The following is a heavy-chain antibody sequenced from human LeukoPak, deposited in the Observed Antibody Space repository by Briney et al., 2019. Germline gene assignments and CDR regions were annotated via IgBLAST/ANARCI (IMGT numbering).Heavy chain of an antibody. Sequence: ASVKVSCKASGYTFTSYGISWVRQAPGQGLEWMGWINPNSGGTNYAQKFQGRVTMTRDTSISTAYMELSRLRSDDTAVYYCARDWSGIAVAGRADAFDIWGQGTMVTVSS. V-gene: IGHV1-2*02. CDR3: ARDWSGIAVAGRADAFDI. J-gene: IGHJ3*02. CDR2: INPNSGGT. CDR1: GYTFTSYG. D-gene: IGHD6-19*01.